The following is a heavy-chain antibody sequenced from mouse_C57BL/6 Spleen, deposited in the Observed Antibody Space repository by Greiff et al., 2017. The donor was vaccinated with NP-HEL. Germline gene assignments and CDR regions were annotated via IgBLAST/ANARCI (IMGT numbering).Heavy chain of an antibody. D-gene: IGHD4-1*01. Sequence: QVQLKQPGAELVRPGPSVKLSCKASGYTFTSYWMHWVKQRPGQGLEWIGVIDPSDSYTNYNQKFKGKATLTVDTSSSTAYMQLSSLTSEDSAVYYCALGRGILYYFDYWGQGTTLTVSS. V-gene: IGHV1-59*01. CDR3: ALGRGILYYFDY. CDR2: IDPSDSYT. CDR1: GYTFTSYW. J-gene: IGHJ2*01.